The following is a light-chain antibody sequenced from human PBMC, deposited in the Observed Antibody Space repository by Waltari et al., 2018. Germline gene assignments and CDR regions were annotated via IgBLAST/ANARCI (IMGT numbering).Light chain of an antibody. CDR2: GAS. V-gene: IGKV4-1*01. CDR1: QSVLYSSNNKNY. CDR3: QQYYGTPRT. J-gene: IGKJ1*01. Sequence: DFVMTQSPDSLAVSLGERATINCTSSQSVLYSSNNKNYLAWYQQKPGQPPKLLFYGASNREAGVPDRFSASGSGTDFTLTISSLQAEDVAFYYCQQYYGTPRTFGQGTKVEIK.